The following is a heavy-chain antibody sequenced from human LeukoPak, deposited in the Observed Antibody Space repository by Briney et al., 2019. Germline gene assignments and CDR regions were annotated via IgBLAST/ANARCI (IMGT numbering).Heavy chain of an antibody. J-gene: IGHJ4*02. CDR1: GVSISSSSYY. CDR3: ARSPYDSSGYYCDY. V-gene: IGHV4-39*01. D-gene: IGHD3-22*01. CDR2: IYYSGST. Sequence: SETLSLTCTVSGVSISSSSYYWGWIRQPPGKGLEWIGSIYYSGSTYYNPSLKSRVTISVDTSKNQFSLKLSSVTAADTAVYYCARSPYDSSGYYCDYWGQGTLVTVSS.